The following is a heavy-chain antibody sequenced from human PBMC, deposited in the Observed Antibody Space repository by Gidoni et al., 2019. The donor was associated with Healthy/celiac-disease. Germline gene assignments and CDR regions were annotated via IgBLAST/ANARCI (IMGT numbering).Heavy chain of an antibody. CDR1: GFTFDDYT. D-gene: IGHD3-16*01. Sequence: EVQLVESGGVVVQPGGSLRLSCAASGFTFDDYTMHWVRQAPGKGREWVSLISWDGGSTYYADSVKGRFTISRDNSKNSLYLQMNSLRTEDTALYYCAKDPGGGLDYWGQGTLVTVSS. CDR2: ISWDGGST. CDR3: AKDPGGGLDY. V-gene: IGHV3-43*01. J-gene: IGHJ4*02.